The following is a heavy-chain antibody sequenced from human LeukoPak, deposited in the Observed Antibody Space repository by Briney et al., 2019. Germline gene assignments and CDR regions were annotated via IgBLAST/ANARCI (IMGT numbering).Heavy chain of an antibody. D-gene: IGHD5-24*01. CDR2: INNSGSA. CDR1: GGSISSCC. Sequence: SSETLSLTCTVSGGSISSCCWSWIRQAPGKGLEWIGYINNSGSANYSPSLMRRVTMSVDTSKNQLFLSLTSVTAADTAVYYCARLRRDGYSYFDYWGQGSLVTVSS. V-gene: IGHV4-59*01. CDR3: ARLRRDGYSYFDY. J-gene: IGHJ4*02.